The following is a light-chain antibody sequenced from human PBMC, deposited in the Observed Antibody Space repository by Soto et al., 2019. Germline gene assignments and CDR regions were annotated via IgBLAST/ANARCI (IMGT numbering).Light chain of an antibody. V-gene: IGKV1-5*03. CDR1: QSISSW. Sequence: DIQMTQSPSTLSASVGDRVTITCRASQSISSWLAWYQQKPGKAPKLLIYKACSLESGGPSRFSGSGSGTEFTLTISSLQPDDFATYYCQQYNSYPTFGQGTKVEIK. CDR2: KAC. J-gene: IGKJ1*01. CDR3: QQYNSYPT.